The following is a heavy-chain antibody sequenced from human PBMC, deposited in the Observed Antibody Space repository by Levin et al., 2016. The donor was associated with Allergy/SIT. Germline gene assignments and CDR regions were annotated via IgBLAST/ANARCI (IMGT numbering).Heavy chain of an antibody. D-gene: IGHD6-25*01. V-gene: IGHV3-11*06. CDR3: ARDLPPAAAFDI. CDR1: GFTFSDYY. Sequence: SCAASGFTFSDYYMSWIRQAPGKGLEWVSYISSSSSYTNYADSVKGRFTISRDNAKNSLYLQMNSLRAEDTAVYYCARDLPPAAAFDIWGQGTMVTVSS. CDR2: ISSSSSYT. J-gene: IGHJ3*02.